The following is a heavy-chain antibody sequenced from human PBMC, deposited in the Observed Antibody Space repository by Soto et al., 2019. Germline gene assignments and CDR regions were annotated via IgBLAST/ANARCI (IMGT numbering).Heavy chain of an antibody. CDR1: GFTFSSYG. CDR3: AQDVNHDDSSAYYCDDAFDI. D-gene: IGHD3-22*01. J-gene: IGHJ3*02. Sequence: QVQLVESGGGVVQPGRSLRLSCAASGFTFSSYGMHWVRQAPGKGLDWVAVISYDGSNKYYADSVKGRFTISRDNSKNPLYLQMNSLRAEETAVYYCAQDVNHDDSSAYYCDDAFDIWGQGTMVTVSS. V-gene: IGHV3-30*18. CDR2: ISYDGSNK.